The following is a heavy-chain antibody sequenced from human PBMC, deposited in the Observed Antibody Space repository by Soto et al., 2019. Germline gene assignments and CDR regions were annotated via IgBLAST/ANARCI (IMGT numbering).Heavy chain of an antibody. CDR1: GYTFTSYY. J-gene: IGHJ4*02. CDR2: INPSGGST. Sequence: ASVKVSCKASGYTFTSYYIHWVRQAPGEGLEWMGIINPSGGSTSYAQKFQGRVTMTRDTSTSTVYMELSSLRSEDTAVYYCARGHYDIFTGYQWHNYWGQGTLVIVSS. V-gene: IGHV1-46*01. CDR3: ARGHYDIFTGYQWHNY. D-gene: IGHD3-9*01.